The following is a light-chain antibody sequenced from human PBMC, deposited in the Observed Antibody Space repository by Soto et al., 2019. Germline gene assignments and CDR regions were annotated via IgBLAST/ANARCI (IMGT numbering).Light chain of an antibody. V-gene: IGLV2-14*01. J-gene: IGLJ1*01. Sequence: QSVLTQPASVSGSPGQSITISCTGTSSDVGGYNYVSWYQQHPGKAPKLMIYDVSNRPSGVSNRFSGSKSGNTASLTFSWLQAEDEADYYCSSYTSSSLYVFGTGTKVTVL. CDR1: SSDVGGYNY. CDR2: DVS. CDR3: SSYTSSSLYV.